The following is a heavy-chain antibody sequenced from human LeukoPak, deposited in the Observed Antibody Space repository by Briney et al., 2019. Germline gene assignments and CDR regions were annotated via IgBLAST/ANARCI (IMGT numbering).Heavy chain of an antibody. D-gene: IGHD4-17*01. CDR2: ISDSGST. CDR3: ARYDYGDCWFDP. Sequence: SETLSLTCTVSGGSMNNYYWSWIRQAPGKGLEWIGYISDSGSTNYNPSLGSRVTISVDTSKNQFSLKLTSVTAADTALYYCARYDYGDCWFDPWGQGILVTVSS. V-gene: IGHV4-59*01. J-gene: IGHJ5*02. CDR1: GGSMNNYY.